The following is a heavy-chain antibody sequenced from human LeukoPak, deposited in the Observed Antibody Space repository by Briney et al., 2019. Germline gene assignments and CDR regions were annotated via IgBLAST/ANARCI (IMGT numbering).Heavy chain of an antibody. V-gene: IGHV3-11*04. D-gene: IGHD6-19*01. Sequence: GGSLRLSCAASTFTFSSYAMSWIRQAPGKGLEWVSYISSSGSTIYYADSVRGRFTISRDNAKNSLYLQMNSLRAEDTAVYYCARGSIAVAGLDYWGQGTLVTVSS. CDR2: ISSSGSTI. CDR3: ARGSIAVAGLDY. J-gene: IGHJ4*02. CDR1: TFTFSSYA.